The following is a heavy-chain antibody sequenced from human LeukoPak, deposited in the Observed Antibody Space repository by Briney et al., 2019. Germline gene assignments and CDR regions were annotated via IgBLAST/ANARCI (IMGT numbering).Heavy chain of an antibody. CDR3: ANDKHPYDILTGYYDY. D-gene: IGHD3-9*01. V-gene: IGHV3-9*01. J-gene: IGHJ4*02. Sequence: GRSLRLSCAASGFTFDDYAMHWVRQAPGKGLGWVSGISWNSGSIGYADSVKGRFTISRDNAKNSLYLQMNSLRAEDTALYYCANDKHPYDILTGYYDYWGQGTLVTVSS. CDR1: GFTFDDYA. CDR2: ISWNSGSI.